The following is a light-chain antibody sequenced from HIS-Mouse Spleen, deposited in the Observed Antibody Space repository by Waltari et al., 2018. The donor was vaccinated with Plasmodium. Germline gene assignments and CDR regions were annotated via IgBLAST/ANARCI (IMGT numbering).Light chain of an antibody. CDR2: AAS. J-gene: IGKJ4*01. Sequence: AIRMTQSPSSFSASTGDRVTITCRASQGISSYLAWYQQKPGKAPKLLIYAASTLQSGGPSRFSCSGSGTDFTLTISCLQSEDCATYYCQQYYSYPLTFGGGTKVEIK. CDR1: QGISSY. CDR3: QQYYSYPLT. V-gene: IGKV1-8*01.